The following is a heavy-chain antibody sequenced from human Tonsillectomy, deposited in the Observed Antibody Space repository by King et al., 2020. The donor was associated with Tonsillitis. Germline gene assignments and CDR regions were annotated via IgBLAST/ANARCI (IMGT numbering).Heavy chain of an antibody. J-gene: IGHJ4*02. CDR2: IRSKANNYAT. D-gene: IGHD4-17*01. Sequence: QLVESGGGLVQPGGSLKVSCAASGFTFGGSAMHWVRQASGKGLEWVGRIRSKANNYATAYAASVKGRFTISRDDSKNTAYLQMNSLKTEDTAVYYCIRFAAPEYGDYGDYWGQGTLVTVSS. CDR1: GFTFGGSA. V-gene: IGHV3-73*02. CDR3: IRFAAPEYGDYGDY.